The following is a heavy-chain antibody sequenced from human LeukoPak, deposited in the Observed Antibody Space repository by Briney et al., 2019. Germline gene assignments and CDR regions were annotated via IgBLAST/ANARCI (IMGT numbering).Heavy chain of an antibody. V-gene: IGHV4-59*01. CDR1: GGSISSYY. CDR2: IYYSGST. CDR3: ARGSTYYDFWSGYPAVLGMDV. Sequence: SETLSLTCTVSGGSISSYYWSWIRQPPGKGLEWIGYIYYSGSTNYNPSLKSRVTISVDTSKNQFSLKLGSVTAADTAVYYCARGSTYYDFWSGYPAVLGMDVWGQGTTVTVSS. D-gene: IGHD3-3*01. J-gene: IGHJ6*02.